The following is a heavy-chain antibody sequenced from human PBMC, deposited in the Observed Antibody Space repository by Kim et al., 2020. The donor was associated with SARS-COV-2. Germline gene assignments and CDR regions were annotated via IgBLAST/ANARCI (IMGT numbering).Heavy chain of an antibody. J-gene: IGHJ4*02. Sequence: KGRFTIARDNSQNTLYLQMNRLRAEDTAVYYCAKELGYYDSSGYCPFDYWGQRTLVTVSS. D-gene: IGHD3-22*01. V-gene: IGHV3-30*02. CDR3: AKELGYYDSSGYCPFDY.